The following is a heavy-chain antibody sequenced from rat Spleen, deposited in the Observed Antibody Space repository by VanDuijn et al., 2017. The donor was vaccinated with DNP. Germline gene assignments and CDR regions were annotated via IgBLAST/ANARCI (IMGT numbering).Heavy chain of an antibody. CDR2: ITNSGDNT. CDR1: GFPFSDYG. Sequence: EVQLVESGGGLVQPGRSLQLSCAASGFPFSDYGMAWVRQAPTKGLEWVASITNSGDNTYYRDSVKGRFTFSRDNAKSTLYLQMDSLRSEDTATYYCTRGKNYALDAWGQGTSVTVSS. J-gene: IGHJ4*01. V-gene: IGHV5-25*01. D-gene: IGHD1-4*01. CDR3: TRGKNYALDA.